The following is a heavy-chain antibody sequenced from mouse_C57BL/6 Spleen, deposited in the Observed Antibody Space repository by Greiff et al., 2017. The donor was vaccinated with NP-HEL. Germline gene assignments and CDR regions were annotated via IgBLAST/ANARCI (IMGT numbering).Heavy chain of an antibody. D-gene: IGHD2-5*01. J-gene: IGHJ4*01. CDR2: IDPANGNT. CDR1: GFNIKNTY. V-gene: IGHV14-3*01. Sequence: EVKLQESVAELVRPGASVKLSCTASGFNIKNTYMHWVKQRPEQGLEWIGRIDPANGNTKYAPKFQGKATITADTSSNTAYLQLSSLTSEDTAIYYCAKGSNYLYYAMDYWGQGTSVTVSS. CDR3: AKGSNYLYYAMDY.